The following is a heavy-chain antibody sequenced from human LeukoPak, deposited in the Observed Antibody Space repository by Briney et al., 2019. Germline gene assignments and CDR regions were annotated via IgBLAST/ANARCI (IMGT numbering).Heavy chain of an antibody. CDR3: AKDMQIAAAGSDNWFDP. Sequence: PGGSLRLSCAASGFTFDDYAMHWVRQAPGKGLEWVSGISWNSGSIGYADSVKGRFTISRDNAKNYLYLQMNSLRAEDMALYYCAKDMQIAAAGSDNWFDPWGQGTLVTVSS. V-gene: IGHV3-9*03. CDR1: GFTFDDYA. D-gene: IGHD6-13*01. J-gene: IGHJ5*02. CDR2: ISWNSGSI.